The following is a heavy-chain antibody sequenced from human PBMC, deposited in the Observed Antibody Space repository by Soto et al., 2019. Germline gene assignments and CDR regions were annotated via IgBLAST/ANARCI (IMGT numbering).Heavy chain of an antibody. D-gene: IGHD3-22*01. CDR2: IYYSGST. CDR3: ARSDSRY. J-gene: IGHJ4*02. CDR1: GGSISSYY. V-gene: IGHV4-59*01. Sequence: ASETLSLTCTVSGGSISSYYWSWIRQPPGKGLEWIGHIYYSGSTNYNPSLKSRVTISVDTSKNQFSLKLSSVTAADTAVYYCARSDSRYWGQGTLVTVSS.